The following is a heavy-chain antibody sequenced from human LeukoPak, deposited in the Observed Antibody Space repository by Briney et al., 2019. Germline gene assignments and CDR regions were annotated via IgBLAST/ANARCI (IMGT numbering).Heavy chain of an antibody. J-gene: IGHJ6*03. D-gene: IGHD2-15*01. Sequence: SETLSLTCTVSGYSISSGYFWGWMRQPPGKGLEWIGSIYQSETAHYNPSLKSRVTISVDTSKNQFSLKLRSVMAADTAVYYCAREHCSGGSCYSIYYYYYMDVWGKGTTVTVSS. V-gene: IGHV4-38-2*02. CDR2: IYQSETA. CDR1: GYSISSGYF. CDR3: AREHCSGGSCYSIYYYYYMDV.